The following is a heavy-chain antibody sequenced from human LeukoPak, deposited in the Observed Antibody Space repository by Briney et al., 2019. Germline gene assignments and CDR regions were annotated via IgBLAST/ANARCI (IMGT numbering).Heavy chain of an antibody. CDR3: ARVSRYANDY. J-gene: IGHJ4*02. V-gene: IGHV3-23*01. CDR1: GFTFSSYA. Sequence: GGSLRLSCAASGFTFSSYAMSWVRQAPAKGLEWVSAISGSGGSTYYADSVKGRFTISRDNSKNTLYLQMNSLRAEDTAVYYCARVSRYANDYWGQGTLVTVPS. D-gene: IGHD2-2*01. CDR2: ISGSGGST.